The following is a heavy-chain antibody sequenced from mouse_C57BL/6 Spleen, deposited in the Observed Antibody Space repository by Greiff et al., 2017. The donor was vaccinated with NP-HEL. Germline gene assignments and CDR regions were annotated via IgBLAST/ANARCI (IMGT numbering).Heavy chain of an antibody. CDR1: GFNIKDYY. V-gene: IGHV14-1*01. D-gene: IGHD2-5*01. J-gene: IGHJ4*01. CDR3: TSYSNSPYYAMDY. Sequence: EVQRVESGAELVRPGASVKLSCTASGFNIKDYYMHWVKQRPEQGLEWIGRIDPEDGDTEYAPKFQGKATMTADTSSNTAYLQLRSLTSEDTAVYYCTSYSNSPYYAMDYWGQGTSVTVSS. CDR2: IDPEDGDT.